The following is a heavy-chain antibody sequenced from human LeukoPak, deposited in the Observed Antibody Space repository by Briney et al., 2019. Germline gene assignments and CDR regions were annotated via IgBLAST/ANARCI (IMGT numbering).Heavy chain of an antibody. Sequence: PSETLSLTCTVSGGSISSYYWSSIRHPPRKRLAGSGRFYTTGSTNSTPSLPSRVTLSVDTSINQFSLRLTSVTAEDTAVYYCARDLRIARDYYYMDVWGKGTTVTVSS. J-gene: IGHJ6*03. CDR1: GGSISSYY. V-gene: IGHV4-4*07. D-gene: IGHD6-13*01. CDR2: FYTTGST. CDR3: ARDLRIARDYYYMDV.